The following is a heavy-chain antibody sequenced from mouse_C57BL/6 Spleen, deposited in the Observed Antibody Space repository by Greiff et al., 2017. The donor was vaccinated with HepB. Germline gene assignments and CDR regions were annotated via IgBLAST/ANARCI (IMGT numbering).Heavy chain of an antibody. V-gene: IGHV1-47*01. Sequence: VQLQQSGAELVKPGASVKMSCKASGYTFTTYPIEWMKQNHGKSLEWIGNFHPYNDDTKYNEKFKGHAKLTVEKSSSTVYLELSRLTSDDSAVYYCARGYGSTSAWFAYWGQGTLVTVSA. J-gene: IGHJ3*01. CDR1: GYTFTTYP. CDR3: ARGYGSTSAWFAY. D-gene: IGHD1-1*01. CDR2: FHPYNDDT.